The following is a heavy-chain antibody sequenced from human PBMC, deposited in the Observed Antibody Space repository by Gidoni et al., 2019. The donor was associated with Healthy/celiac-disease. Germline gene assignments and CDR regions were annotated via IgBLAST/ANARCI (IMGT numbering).Heavy chain of an antibody. CDR3: ARSLYGVPYAFDI. CDR2: IYTSGST. CDR1: GGSISSGSSY. D-gene: IGHD3-10*02. J-gene: IGHJ3*02. V-gene: IGHV4-61*02. Sequence: QVQLQASGPGLVKPSQTLSLTCTVSGGSISSGSSYWSWIRQPAGKGLEWIGRIYTSGSTNYNPSLKSRVTMSVDTSKNQFSLKLSSVTAADTAVYYCARSLYGVPYAFDIWGQGTMVTVSS.